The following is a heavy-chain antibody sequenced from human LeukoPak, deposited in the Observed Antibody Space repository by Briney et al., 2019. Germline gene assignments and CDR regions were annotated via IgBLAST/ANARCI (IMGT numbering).Heavy chain of an antibody. Sequence: GGSLRLSYAASGLTFRSYGMSWVRQAPGRGLEWVSASRGSGGSTYNADSVKGRFTISRDNSKNTLYLQMNSLRAEDTAVYYCAREHSGYDFPGRDYYYMDVWGKGTTVTVSS. J-gene: IGHJ6*03. CDR3: AREHSGYDFPGRDYYYMDV. CDR2: SRGSGGST. V-gene: IGHV3-23*01. CDR1: GLTFRSYG. D-gene: IGHD5-12*01.